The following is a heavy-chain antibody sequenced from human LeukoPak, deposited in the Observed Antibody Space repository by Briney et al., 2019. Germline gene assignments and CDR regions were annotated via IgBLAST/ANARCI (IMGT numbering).Heavy chain of an antibody. CDR2: IRYDGSNK. J-gene: IGHJ6*03. CDR3: AKVGSYTRLYYYYYYMDV. Sequence: TGGSLRLSCAASGFTFSSYGMHWVRQAPGKGLEWVAFIRYDGSNKYYADSVKGRFTISRDNSKNTLYLQMNSLRAEDTAVYYCAKVGSYTRLYYYYYYMDVWGKGTTVTISS. V-gene: IGHV3-30*02. CDR1: GFTFSSYG. D-gene: IGHD1-26*01.